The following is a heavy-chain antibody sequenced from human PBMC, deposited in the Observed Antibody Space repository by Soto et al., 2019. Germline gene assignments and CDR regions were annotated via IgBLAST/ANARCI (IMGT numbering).Heavy chain of an antibody. CDR1: GDSVSSNSAA. Sequence: SQTLSLTCAISGDSVSSNSAAWNWIRQSPSRGLEWLGRTYYRSKWYNDYAVSVKSRITINPDTSKNQFSLQLNSVTPEDTAVYYCARGIAARSPRSKVITIGYWGQGTLVTVSS. D-gene: IGHD6-6*01. CDR2: TYYRSKWYN. V-gene: IGHV6-1*01. CDR3: ARGIAARSPRSKVITIGY. J-gene: IGHJ4*02.